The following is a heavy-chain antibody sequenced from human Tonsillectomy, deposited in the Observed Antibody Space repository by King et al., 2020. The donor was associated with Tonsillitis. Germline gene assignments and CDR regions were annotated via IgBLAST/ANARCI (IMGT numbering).Heavy chain of an antibody. CDR1: GFTFSSYS. CDR3: AGDRTERSGNWFEP. J-gene: IGHJ5*02. CDR2: ISSSSSYI. V-gene: IGHV3-21*01. D-gene: IGHD5-24*01. Sequence: VQLVESGGGLVKPGGSLRLSCAASGFTFSSYSMNWVRQAPGKGLEWVSSISSSSSYIYYADSVKGRFTISRDNAKNSLYLQMNSLRAEDTAVYYCAGDRTERSGNWFEPWGQGTLVTVSS.